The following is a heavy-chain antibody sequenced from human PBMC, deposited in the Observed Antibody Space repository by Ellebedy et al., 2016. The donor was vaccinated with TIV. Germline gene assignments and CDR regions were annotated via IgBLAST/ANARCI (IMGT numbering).Heavy chain of an antibody. J-gene: IGHJ2*01. CDR1: GGSINNNNW. Sequence: MPGGSLRLSCTVSGGSINNNNWWSWVRQPPGKGLEWIGEIYHSGSTNYNSSLKSRVTISVDKSKNQFSLELSSVTAADTAVYYCANTVVTNYWYFDLWGHGTLVTVSS. CDR2: IYHSGST. CDR3: ANTVVTNYWYFDL. V-gene: IGHV4-4*02. D-gene: IGHD2-21*02.